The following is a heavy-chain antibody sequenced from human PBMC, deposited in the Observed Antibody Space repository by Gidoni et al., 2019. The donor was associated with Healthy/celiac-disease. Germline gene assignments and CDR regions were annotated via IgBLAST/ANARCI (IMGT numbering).Heavy chain of an antibody. D-gene: IGHD5-18*01. CDR2: ISSSSSYI. Sequence: EVQLVESGGGLVKPGGSLSLSCAASGFTFSSYSMNWVRQAPGKGLEWVSSISSSSSYIYYADSVKGRFTISRDNAKNSLYLQMNSLRAEDTAVYYCARSWDTGGAFPDYWGQGTLVTVSS. CDR1: GFTFSSYS. CDR3: ARSWDTGGAFPDY. V-gene: IGHV3-21*01. J-gene: IGHJ4*02.